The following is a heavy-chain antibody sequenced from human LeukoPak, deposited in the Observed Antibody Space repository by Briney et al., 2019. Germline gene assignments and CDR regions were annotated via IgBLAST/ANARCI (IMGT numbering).Heavy chain of an antibody. CDR2: IGAVSTYI. Sequence: GGSLRLSCAASGFTFSSYTIHWVRQAPGKGLEWVSSIGAVSTYIYYADSVKGRFTISRDNVEKSAYLELSGLTAHDTAIYYCARGGIAGRPVYYYYMDVWGKGTTVTVSS. D-gene: IGHD6-6*01. CDR3: ARGGIAGRPVYYYYMDV. V-gene: IGHV3-21*01. J-gene: IGHJ6*03. CDR1: GFTFSSYT.